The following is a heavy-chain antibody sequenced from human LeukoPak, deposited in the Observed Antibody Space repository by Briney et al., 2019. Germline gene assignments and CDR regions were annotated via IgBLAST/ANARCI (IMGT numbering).Heavy chain of an antibody. V-gene: IGHV4-31*03. CDR3: ARDYVGDNWFDP. D-gene: IGHD3-16*01. CDR2: INYSGST. J-gene: IGHJ5*02. Sequence: SETLSLTCTVSGGSISSVIYYWSWIRQHPGKGLEWIGYINYSGSTFYNPSLKSRVTISLDTSKNHFSLNLSSVTAADTAVYYCARDYVGDNWFDPWGQGTLVTVSS. CDR1: GGSISSVIYY.